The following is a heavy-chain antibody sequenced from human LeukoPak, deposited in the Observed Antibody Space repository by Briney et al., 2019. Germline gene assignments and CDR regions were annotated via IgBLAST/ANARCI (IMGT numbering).Heavy chain of an antibody. CDR3: AKDMTYDRVGAFDI. V-gene: IGHV3-21*04. CDR2: ISSSSSYI. CDR1: GFTFSSYS. J-gene: IGHJ3*02. D-gene: IGHD3-22*01. Sequence: PGGSLRLSCAASGFTFSSYSMNWVRQAPGKGLEWVSSISSSSSYIYYADSVEGRFTISGDNAKNSLYLQMNSLRAEDTALYYCAKDMTYDRVGAFDIWGQGTMVTVSS.